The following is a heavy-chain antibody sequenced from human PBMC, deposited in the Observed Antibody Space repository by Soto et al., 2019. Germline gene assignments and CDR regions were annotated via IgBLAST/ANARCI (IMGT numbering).Heavy chain of an antibody. D-gene: IGHD6-19*01. J-gene: IGHJ4*02. CDR3: ARGRSSGWSFDY. CDR2: ISGSGDST. V-gene: IGHV3-23*01. CDR1: GFTFSTYA. Sequence: EVQLLESGGGLVQPGGSLRLSCAASGFTFSTYAMNWVRQAPGKGLEWVSGISGSGDSTYYADSVKGRFTVSRDNSKNTLYLQMNSLRGEDTAVFYCARGRSSGWSFDYWGQGTLVTVSP.